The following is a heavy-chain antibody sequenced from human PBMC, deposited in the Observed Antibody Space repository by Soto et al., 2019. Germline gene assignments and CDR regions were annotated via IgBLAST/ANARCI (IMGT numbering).Heavy chain of an antibody. CDR2: TYYRSKWYN. CDR1: GDSVSRNSAA. D-gene: IGHD3-10*01. Sequence: PSQTLSLTCAISGDSVSRNSAAWNWIRQSPSRGLEWLGRTYYRSKWYNDYAVYVKSRISINPDTSKNQFSLQLNSVTPEDTAVYYCARGPRAMVRGVINYYYGMDVWGQGTTVTVSS. CDR3: ARGPRAMVRGVINYYYGMDV. V-gene: IGHV6-1*01. J-gene: IGHJ6*02.